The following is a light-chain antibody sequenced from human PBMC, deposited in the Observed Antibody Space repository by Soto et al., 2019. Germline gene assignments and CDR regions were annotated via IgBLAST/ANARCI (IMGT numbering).Light chain of an antibody. CDR1: SSNIGAHYD. J-gene: IGLJ2*01. Sequence: QSVLTQPPSVSGAPGQRVTISCTGSSSNIGAHYDVHWYQQLPGTAPKLLIYSNNQRPSGVPGRFSDSKSGTSASLAISGLQSEDEADYYCASWDDSLNGVVFGGGTKVTVL. V-gene: IGLV1-40*01. CDR2: SNN. CDR3: ASWDDSLNGVV.